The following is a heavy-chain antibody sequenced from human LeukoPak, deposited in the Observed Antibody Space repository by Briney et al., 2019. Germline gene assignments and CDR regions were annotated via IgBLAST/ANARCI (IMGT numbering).Heavy chain of an antibody. V-gene: IGHV3-7*01. CDR2: IKQDGSDQ. D-gene: IGHD2-2*01. J-gene: IGHJ5*02. Sequence: PGGSLRLSCAASGFTFSNYWMIWVRQAPGKGLEWVASIKQDGSDQYYVDSMKGRFIISRDNAKNSLYLEMNSLRTEDTALYYCARALTTSWYNWFDPWGQGTLVTVSS. CDR3: ARALTTSWYNWFDP. CDR1: GFTFSNYW.